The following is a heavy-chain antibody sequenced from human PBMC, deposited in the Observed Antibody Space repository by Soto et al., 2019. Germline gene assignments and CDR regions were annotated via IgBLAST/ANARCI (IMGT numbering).Heavy chain of an antibody. J-gene: IGHJ4*02. Sequence: GGSLRLSCAASGLPFSSYSMNWVRQAPGKGLEWVSYISSGSSNIYYADSVKGRFTISRDNAKNSLYLQMNSLRDEDTAVYYCAGTTYYDFWSGYVGRDYWGQGTLVTVSS. CDR2: ISSGSSNI. D-gene: IGHD3-3*01. CDR3: AGTTYYDFWSGYVGRDY. CDR1: GLPFSSYS. V-gene: IGHV3-48*02.